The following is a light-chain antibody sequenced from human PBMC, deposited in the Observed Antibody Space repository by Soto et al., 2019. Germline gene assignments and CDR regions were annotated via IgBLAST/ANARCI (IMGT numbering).Light chain of an antibody. V-gene: IGKV3-15*01. CDR2: GAS. CDR3: QQYNNKPPIT. CDR1: QSVGTK. J-gene: IGKJ5*01. Sequence: EIVMTHSPATLSVSPWEVATLTCRASQSVGTKLAWYQQKPGQAPRLLIYGASTRATGVPARFAGSGSGTEFTLTISSLQSEDFALYSCQQYNNKPPITFGQGTRLEIK.